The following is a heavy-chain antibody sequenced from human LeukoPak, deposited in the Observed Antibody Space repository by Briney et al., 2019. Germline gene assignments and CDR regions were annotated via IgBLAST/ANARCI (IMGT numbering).Heavy chain of an antibody. CDR3: ARVIPAAYYMDV. D-gene: IGHD2-21*01. Sequence: ASVKVSCKASGYTFTGYYMHWVRQAPGQGLEWMGWINPNSGGTNYAQKFQGRVTMTRDTSISTAYMELSRLRSDDTAVYYCARVIPAAYYMDVWGKGTTVTVSS. J-gene: IGHJ6*03. V-gene: IGHV1-2*02. CDR1: GYTFTGYY. CDR2: INPNSGGT.